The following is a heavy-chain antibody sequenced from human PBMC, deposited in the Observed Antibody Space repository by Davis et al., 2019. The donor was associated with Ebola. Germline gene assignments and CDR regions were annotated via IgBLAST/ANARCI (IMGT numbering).Heavy chain of an antibody. CDR1: GYTFTSYG. CDR3: ARDRCSGGSCYSFTVVYGMDV. V-gene: IGHV1-69*13. CDR2: IIPIFGTA. D-gene: IGHD2-15*01. J-gene: IGHJ6*02. Sequence: SVKVSCKASGYTFTSYGISWVRQAPGQGLEWMGGIIPIFGTANYAQKFQGRVTITADESTSTAYMELSSLRSEDTAVYYCARDRCSGGSCYSFTVVYGMDVWGQGTTVTVSS.